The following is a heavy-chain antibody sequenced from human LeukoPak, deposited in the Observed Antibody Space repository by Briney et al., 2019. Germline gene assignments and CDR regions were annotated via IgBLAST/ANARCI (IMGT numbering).Heavy chain of an antibody. Sequence: GGSLRLSCAASEFTFSGHQMSWVRQAAGKGPEWVGKIKQDGSKEYYLDSVKGRFIISRDNGKNSLYLEMNSLRVEETAVYYCARDWRQDNAFDLWGRGTMVTVSS. J-gene: IGHJ3*01. D-gene: IGHD2-15*01. CDR2: IKQDGSKE. V-gene: IGHV3-7*01. CDR1: EFTFSGHQ. CDR3: ARDWRQDNAFDL.